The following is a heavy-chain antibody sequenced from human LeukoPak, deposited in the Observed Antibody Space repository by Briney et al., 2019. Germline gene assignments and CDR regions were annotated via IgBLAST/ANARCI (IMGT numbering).Heavy chain of an antibody. V-gene: IGHV3-30-3*01. Sequence: GGSLRLSCAASGFTFSSYAMHWVRQAPGKGLEWVAVISYGGSNKYYADSVKGQFTISRDNSKNTLYLQMNSLRAEDTAVYYCARGGFYYYDSSGYYWGQGTLVTVSS. CDR1: GFTFSSYA. J-gene: IGHJ4*02. CDR3: ARGGFYYYDSSGYY. D-gene: IGHD3-22*01. CDR2: ISYGGSNK.